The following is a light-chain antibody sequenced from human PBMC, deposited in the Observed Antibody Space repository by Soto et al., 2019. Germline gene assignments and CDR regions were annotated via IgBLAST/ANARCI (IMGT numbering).Light chain of an antibody. CDR3: QKTHAVPLT. CDR2: GAS. Sequence: DFQMTQSPSSLFASVVDRVTITCRASQPISNYLNWYQQKAGEAPKVLIFGASSLQTGVPSKFSGSGYGTDFTLIINNLHPDDFATYYCQKTHAVPLTFGQGTRLEIK. V-gene: IGKV1-39*01. CDR1: QPISNY. J-gene: IGKJ5*01.